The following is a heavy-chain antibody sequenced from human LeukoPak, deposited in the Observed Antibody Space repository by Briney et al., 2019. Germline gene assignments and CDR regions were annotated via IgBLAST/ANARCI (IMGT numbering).Heavy chain of an antibody. CDR3: ARARYSSSWYEPFDP. J-gene: IGHJ5*02. CDR2: IYYSGST. CDR1: GDSISTYY. Sequence: SETLSLTCTVSGDSISTYYWSWIRQPPGKGLEWIGYIYYSGSTNYNPSLKSRVTISIDTSKNHFSLKLRSVTAADTAVYYCARARYSSSWYEPFDPWGQGTLVTVSS. V-gene: IGHV4-59*01. D-gene: IGHD6-13*01.